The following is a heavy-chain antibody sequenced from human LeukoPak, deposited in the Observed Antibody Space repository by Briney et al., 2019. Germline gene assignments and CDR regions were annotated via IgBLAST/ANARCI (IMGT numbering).Heavy chain of an antibody. CDR2: INPSGGST. Sequence: ASVTVSCKASGYTFTSYFMHWVRQPPGQGLDWMGIINPSGGSTSYAQKSQGRVTMTRDTSTSTVYMELSSLRSEDTAVYYCARDSADYGDYDYWGQGTLVTVSS. D-gene: IGHD4-17*01. V-gene: IGHV1-46*01. CDR1: GYTFTSYF. CDR3: ARDSADYGDYDY. J-gene: IGHJ4*02.